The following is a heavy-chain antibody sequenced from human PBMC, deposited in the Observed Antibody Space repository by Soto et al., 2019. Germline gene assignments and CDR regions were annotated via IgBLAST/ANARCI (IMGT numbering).Heavy chain of an antibody. CDR1: GCSISSYY. J-gene: IGHJ4*02. D-gene: IGHD3-22*01. V-gene: IGHV4-59*01. CDR3: ARSRGGYFDY. Sequence: SETLSLTCPVSGCSISSYYWSGIRQPPGKGLEWIGYIYYSGSTNYNPSLKSRVTISVDTSKNQFSLKLSSVTAADTAVYYCARSRGGYFDYWGQGTLVTVSS. CDR2: IYYSGST.